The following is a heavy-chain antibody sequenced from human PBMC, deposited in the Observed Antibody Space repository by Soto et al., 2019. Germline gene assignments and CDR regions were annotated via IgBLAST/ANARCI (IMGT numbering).Heavy chain of an antibody. CDR3: ARDPPRITIFGANYGMDV. D-gene: IGHD3-3*01. J-gene: IGHJ6*02. V-gene: IGHV3-48*02. Sequence: PGGSLRLSCAASGFTFSSYSMNWVRQAPGKGLEWVSYISSSSSTIYYADSVKGRFTISRDNAKNSLYLQMNSLRDEDTAVYYCARDPPRITIFGANYGMDVWGQWTTVTVSS. CDR2: ISSSSSTI. CDR1: GFTFSSYS.